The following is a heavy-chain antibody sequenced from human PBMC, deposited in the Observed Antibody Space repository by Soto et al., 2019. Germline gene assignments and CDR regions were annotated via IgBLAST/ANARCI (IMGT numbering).Heavy chain of an antibody. Sequence: QLQLQESGSGLVKPSQTLSLTCAVSGGSISSGGYSWSWIRQPPGKGLEWIGYIYHSGSTYYNPSLKSRVTIAVDRSKNQFSRKLSSVTAADTAVYYCAGATVTTKNPAYWYFDLWGRGTLVTVSS. V-gene: IGHV4-30-2*01. CDR2: IYHSGST. D-gene: IGHD4-17*01. CDR3: AGATVTTKNPAYWYFDL. CDR1: GGSISSGGYS. J-gene: IGHJ2*01.